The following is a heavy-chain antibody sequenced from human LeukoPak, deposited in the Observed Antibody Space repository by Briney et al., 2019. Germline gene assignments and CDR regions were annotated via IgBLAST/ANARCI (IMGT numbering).Heavy chain of an antibody. CDR1: WFPPCCHL. J-gene: IGHJ4*02. CDR2: IKQDGSEK. Sequence: GGALRLFRGAPWFPPCCHLVSWVRPAPGEGGGGGGNIKQDGSEKYYVDSVKGRFTISRDNAKNSLYLQMNSLRAEDTAVYYCRAVPGHSLPRAFEYWGQGTLVTVSS. V-gene: IGHV3-7*01. CDR3: RAVPGHSLPRAFEY.